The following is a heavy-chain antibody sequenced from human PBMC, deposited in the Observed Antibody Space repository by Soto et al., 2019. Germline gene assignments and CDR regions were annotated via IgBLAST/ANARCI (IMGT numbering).Heavy chain of an antibody. V-gene: IGHV1-8*01. D-gene: IGHD2-15*01. Sequence: QVQLVQSGAEVKKPGASVKVSCKASRYTFASLDINWVRQTTGQGLEWMGWMSPNSGYTDYAQKFQGRVTMTRDTSINTAYMELSSLTSEDSAIYYCARGVDAGYDYWGQGTLVTVSS. CDR1: RYTFASLD. CDR3: ARGVDAGYDY. J-gene: IGHJ4*02. CDR2: MSPNSGYT.